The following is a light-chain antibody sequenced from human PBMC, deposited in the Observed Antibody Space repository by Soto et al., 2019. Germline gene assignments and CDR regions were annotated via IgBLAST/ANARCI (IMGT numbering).Light chain of an antibody. V-gene: IGKV3-11*01. CDR2: DAS. CDR3: QQRSNWPST. J-gene: IGKJ4*01. CDR1: QSVNSY. Sequence: EIVLTQSPATLSLSPGDRATLSCRASQSVNSYLAWYQQKPGQAPRLLIYDASNRATGIPARFSGSGSGTDFTLTISSLEPEDFAVYYCQQRSNWPSTFCGGTKVEIK.